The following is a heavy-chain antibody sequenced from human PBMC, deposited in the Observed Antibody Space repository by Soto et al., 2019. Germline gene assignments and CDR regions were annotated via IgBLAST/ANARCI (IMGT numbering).Heavy chain of an antibody. CDR2: IWYDGSNK. V-gene: IGHV3-33*01. CDR1: GFTFSSYG. J-gene: IGHJ6*02. Sequence: PGGSLRLSCAASGFTFSSYGMHWVRQAPGKGLEWVAVIWYDGSNKYYADSVKGRFTISRDNSKNTLYLQMNSLRAEDTAVYYCARDLKQWLAPGGYYYYYGMDVWGQGTTVTVSS. D-gene: IGHD6-19*01. CDR3: ARDLKQWLAPGGYYYYYGMDV.